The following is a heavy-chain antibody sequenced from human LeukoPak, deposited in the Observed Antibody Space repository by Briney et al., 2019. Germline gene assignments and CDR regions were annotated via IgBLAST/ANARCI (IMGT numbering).Heavy chain of an antibody. J-gene: IGHJ5*02. D-gene: IGHD3-10*01. Sequence: SQTLSLTCAISGDSVSSKTAGWNWIRQSPSRGLEWLGRTYYRSKWYNDDAVSVKGRITINPDTSKNQFSLQLNSVTPEDTAVYYCARRVGYYGSGSYLISMFDPWGQGTLVTVSS. CDR1: GDSVSSKTAG. CDR2: TYYRSKWYN. V-gene: IGHV6-1*01. CDR3: ARRVGYYGSGSYLISMFDP.